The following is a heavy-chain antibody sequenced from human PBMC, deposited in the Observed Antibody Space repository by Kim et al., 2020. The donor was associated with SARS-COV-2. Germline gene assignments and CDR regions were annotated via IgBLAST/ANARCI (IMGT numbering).Heavy chain of an antibody. CDR1: GFSFGDYG. CDR3: ARDNRPLYFASGSYYTHWYFDL. V-gene: IGHV3-20*01. CDR2: INWNGGNR. J-gene: IGHJ2*01. Sequence: GGSLRLSCGASGFSFGDYGMSWVRQVPGKGLEWVSGINWNGGNRAYADSVKGRFSISRDNAKNSLYLQMNSLRAEDTAFYHCARDNRPLYFASGSYYTHWYFDLWGRGTLVTVSS. D-gene: IGHD3-10*01.